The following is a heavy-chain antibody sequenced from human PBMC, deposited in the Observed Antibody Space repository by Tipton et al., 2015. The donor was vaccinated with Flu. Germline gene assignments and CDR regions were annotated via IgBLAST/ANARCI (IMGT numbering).Heavy chain of an antibody. Sequence: SLRLSCAASGFTVSSNYMSWVRQAPGKGLEWVSVIYSDGVKTYYADSVKGRFTISRDNSKNTLYLQMNSLRAEDTAVYYCASQPGGSYYWGGYFDYWGQGTLVTVSS. V-gene: IGHV3-53*01. CDR1: GFTVSSNY. J-gene: IGHJ4*02. D-gene: IGHD1-26*01. CDR2: IYSDGVKT. CDR3: ASQPGGSYYWGGYFDY.